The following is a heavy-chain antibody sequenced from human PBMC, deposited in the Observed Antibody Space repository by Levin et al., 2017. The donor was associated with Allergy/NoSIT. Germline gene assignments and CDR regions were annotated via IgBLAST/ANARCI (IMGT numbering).Heavy chain of an antibody. Sequence: PGGSLRLSCAASGFTFSSYAMSWVRQAPGTGLEWVSAIDGSGGHTYSADSVKGRFTISRDNSRNTLYLQMNSLRAEDTAVYYCAKHARVGSGWGQLDYWGQGTLVTVSS. CDR2: IDGSGGHT. CDR1: GFTFSSYA. D-gene: IGHD6-19*01. J-gene: IGHJ4*02. V-gene: IGHV3-23*01. CDR3: AKHARVGSGWGQLDY.